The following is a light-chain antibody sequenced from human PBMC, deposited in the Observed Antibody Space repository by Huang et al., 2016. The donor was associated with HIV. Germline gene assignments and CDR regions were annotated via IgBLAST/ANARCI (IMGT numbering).Light chain of an antibody. CDR3: QQCDDWPRT. CDR1: QSVSSN. J-gene: IGKJ1*01. CDR2: GAS. V-gene: IGKV3-15*01. Sequence: EIVMTQSPATLSVSPGERATLSCRASQSVSSNLAWFQQRPGQAPRLLIYGASTSATGIPARFSGSGSGTEFTLTISSLQSEDFAVYYCQQCDDWPRTFGQGTKVEI.